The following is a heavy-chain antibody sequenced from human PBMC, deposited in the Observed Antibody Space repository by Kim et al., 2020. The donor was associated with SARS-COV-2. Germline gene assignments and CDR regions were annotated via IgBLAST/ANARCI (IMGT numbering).Heavy chain of an antibody. J-gene: IGHJ4*02. CDR2: ISYYGTVQ. D-gene: IGHD1-1*01. Sequence: GGSLRLSCAASGFTFRNYGMHWVRQAPGKGLEWVALISYYGTVQYYAESLKDRFTVSRDNTNNTLYLQMSSLRTEDTAVYYCAKDQNEGYNHFLPHSWGQGTLVTVSS. CDR3: AKDQNEGYNHFLPHS. CDR1: GFTFRNYG. V-gene: IGHV3-30*18.